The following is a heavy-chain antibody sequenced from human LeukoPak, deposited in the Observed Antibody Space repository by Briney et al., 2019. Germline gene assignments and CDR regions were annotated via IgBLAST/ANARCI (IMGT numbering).Heavy chain of an antibody. Sequence: PSQTLSLTCTVSGGSISSGSYYWSWIRQPAGKGLEWIGRIYTSGSTNYNPSLKSRVTISVDRSKNQFSLKLSSVTAADTAVYYCASYYYDSSGPNYWGQGTLVTVSS. CDR3: ASYYYDSSGPNY. CDR2: IYTSGST. J-gene: IGHJ4*02. CDR1: GGSISSGSYY. D-gene: IGHD3-22*01. V-gene: IGHV4-61*02.